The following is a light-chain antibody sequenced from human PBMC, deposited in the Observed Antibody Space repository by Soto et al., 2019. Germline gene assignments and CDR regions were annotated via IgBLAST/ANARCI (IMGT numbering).Light chain of an antibody. CDR2: DAS. V-gene: IGKV1-33*01. CDR3: QQRSNWPRIT. Sequence: QMTQNQSSLSASVGDRVTITCQATQDIRKYLNWYQQKPGKAPKLLIYDASSLETGVPSRFSGSGSGTDFTLTISSLEPEDFAVYYCQQRSNWPRITFGQGRRLEIK. J-gene: IGKJ5*01. CDR1: QDIRKY.